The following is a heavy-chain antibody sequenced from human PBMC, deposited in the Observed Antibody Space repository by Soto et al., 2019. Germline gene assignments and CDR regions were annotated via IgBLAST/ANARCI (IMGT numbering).Heavy chain of an antibody. J-gene: IGHJ4*02. CDR3: ARLAPLRPMVHSDYFDY. CDR1: GGSISSYY. CDR2: IYTSGST. Sequence: SETLSLTCTVSGGSISSYYWSWIRQPAGKGLEWIGRIYTSGSTNYNPSLKSRVTMSVDTSKNQFSLKRSSVTAADTAVYYCARLAPLRPMVHSDYFDYWGQGTLVTVSS. D-gene: IGHD3-10*01. V-gene: IGHV4-4*07.